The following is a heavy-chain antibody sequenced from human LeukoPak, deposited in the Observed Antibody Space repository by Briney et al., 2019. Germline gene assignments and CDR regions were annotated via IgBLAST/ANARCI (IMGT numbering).Heavy chain of an antibody. J-gene: IGHJ4*02. D-gene: IGHD3-16*01. Sequence: PGGSLRLSCAASGFTFSSYSMNWVPQSPGKGLEWISYISSSSSALYYGDSVKGRFTISRDSATNSVSLQMDSLRPEDTAVYYCARGRGTSVYFDFWGQGTLVTVSS. CDR3: ARGRGTSVYFDF. CDR1: GFTFSSYS. CDR2: ISSSSSAL. V-gene: IGHV3-48*01.